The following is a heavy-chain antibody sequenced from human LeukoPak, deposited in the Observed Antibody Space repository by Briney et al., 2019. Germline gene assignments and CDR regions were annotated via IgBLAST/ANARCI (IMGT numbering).Heavy chain of an antibody. D-gene: IGHD1-7*01. CDR3: ARQRGIIGTTGWFDP. CDR2: VYYSGST. J-gene: IGHJ5*02. Sequence: SEPLSLTCSVSDGSISTYYWAWIRQPPGKGLEWVGYVYYSGSTKYNPSLESRVTISIDTSKGQLSLNLSSVTAADTAVYYCARQRGIIGTTGWFDPWGQGTLLTDSP. V-gene: IGHV4-59*08. CDR1: DGSISTYY.